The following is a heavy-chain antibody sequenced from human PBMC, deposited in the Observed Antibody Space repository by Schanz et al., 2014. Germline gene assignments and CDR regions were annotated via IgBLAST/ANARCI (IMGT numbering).Heavy chain of an antibody. Sequence: VQLLESGGGLVQPGGSLRLSCAASGFTFSGFWMTWVRQAPGKGLEWVALVSSDGNNDYYTDSVKGRFTISRDNSKNTVHLQMNSLRAEDTAVYFCVSQTGSPNYWGQGTLVTVSS. D-gene: IGHD6-13*01. CDR2: VSSDGNND. V-gene: IGHV3-30*03. CDR1: GFTFSGFW. CDR3: VSQTGSPNY. J-gene: IGHJ4*02.